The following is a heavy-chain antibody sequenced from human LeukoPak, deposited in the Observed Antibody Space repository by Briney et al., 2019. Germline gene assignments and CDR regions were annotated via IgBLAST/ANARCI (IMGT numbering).Heavy chain of an antibody. CDR3: ARDLEGSSWYDAEYFQH. CDR1: GSTFSSYS. J-gene: IGHJ1*01. CDR2: ISSSSSYI. D-gene: IGHD6-13*01. Sequence: PGGSLRLSCSASGSTFSSYSMNWVRQAPGKGLEWVSSISSSSSYIYYADSVKGRFTISRDNARNSLYLQMNSLRAGDTAVYYCARDLEGSSWYDAEYFQHWGQGTLVTVSS. V-gene: IGHV3-21*01.